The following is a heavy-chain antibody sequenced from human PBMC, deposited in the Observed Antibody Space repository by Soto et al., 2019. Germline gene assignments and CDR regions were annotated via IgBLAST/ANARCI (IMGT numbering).Heavy chain of an antibody. V-gene: IGHV4-34*01. J-gene: IGHJ5*02. Sequence: PSETLSLTCTVSGGSFSGYYWSWIRRPPGKGLEWLGEINHSGSTNYNPSLKSRVTISVDTSKNQFSLKLSSVTAADTAVYYCARLQYSSGWYGWFDPWGQGTLVTVSS. CDR2: INHSGST. CDR3: ARLQYSSGWYGWFDP. CDR1: GGSFSGYY. D-gene: IGHD6-19*01.